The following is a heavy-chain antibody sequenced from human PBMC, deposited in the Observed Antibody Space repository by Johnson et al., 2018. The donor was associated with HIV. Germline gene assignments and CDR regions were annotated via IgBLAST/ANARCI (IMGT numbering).Heavy chain of an antibody. J-gene: IGHJ3*02. CDR2: IWYDGSNE. D-gene: IGHD1-26*01. V-gene: IGHV3-30*04. Sequence: QVQLVESGGGVVQPGRSLRIYCAVSEFTFRNYAMHWVRQAPGKGLEWVTVIWYDGSNEYYADSVKGRFTVSRDNSKNTLYLQMNSLRAEDTAVYYCARGVVGVLSNAFDIWGQGTVVTVSS. CDR1: EFTFRNYA. CDR3: ARGVVGVLSNAFDI.